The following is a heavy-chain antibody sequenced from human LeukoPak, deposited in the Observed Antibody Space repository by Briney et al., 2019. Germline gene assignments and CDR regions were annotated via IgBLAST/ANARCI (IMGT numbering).Heavy chain of an antibody. J-gene: IGHJ4*02. CDR2: ISSDGGST. CDR1: GFTFSSYA. V-gene: IGHV3-64D*06. Sequence: PGGSLRLSCSASGFTFSSYAMHWVRQAPGKGLEYVSAISSDGGSTYYADSVKGRFTISRDNSKNTLYLQMSSLRAEDTAVYYCVKETPDDSYGYHDYWGQGTLVTVSS. CDR3: VKETPDDSYGYHDY. D-gene: IGHD5-18*01.